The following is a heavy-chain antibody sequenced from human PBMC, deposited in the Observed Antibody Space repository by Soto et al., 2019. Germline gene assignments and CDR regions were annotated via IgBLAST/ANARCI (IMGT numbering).Heavy chain of an antibody. CDR3: VREVSYWSSHGSFDF. D-gene: IGHD2-8*02. J-gene: IGHJ3*01. CDR2: ISNNGGSA. V-gene: IGHV3-23*01. CDR1: GFTFSNSA. Sequence: EVQLLESGGGLVRPGGSLRLSCAASGFTFSNSAMNWVRQAPGKGLEWVSLISNNGGSASHADSVQGRFIISRDNSINTRYLQMNSLRAEDTAIYYCVREVSYWSSHGSFDFWVRGTMVTVSS.